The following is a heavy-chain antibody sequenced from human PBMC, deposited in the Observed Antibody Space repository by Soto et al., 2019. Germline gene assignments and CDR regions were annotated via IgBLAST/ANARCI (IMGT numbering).Heavy chain of an antibody. CDR1: GGSISSGSYY. CDR3: ARHMGTSSRYLLPDF. V-gene: IGHV4-39*01. CDR2: IYYSGNA. D-gene: IGHD6-13*01. J-gene: IGHJ4*02. Sequence: ASETLSLTCTVSGGSISSGSYYWGWVRQPPGKWLEWIGSIYYSGNAYYNPSLKSRVAVSVDTSKNQFSLKVTSVTATDTAVYYCARHMGTSSRYLLPDFWGQGTLVTVSS.